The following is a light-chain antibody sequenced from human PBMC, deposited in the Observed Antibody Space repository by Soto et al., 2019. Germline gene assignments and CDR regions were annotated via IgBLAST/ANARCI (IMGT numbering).Light chain of an antibody. CDR1: DIERKN. CDR3: QVWDTTSDHFV. V-gene: IGLV3-21*02. CDR2: DDS. Sequence: SYELTQPPSVSTAPGQTARITCGGNDIERKNVHWYQQKPGQAPVLVVYDDSDRPSGIPERFAGSNSGNTATLTINSVEAGDEGDYFCQVWDTTSDHFVFGTGTKLTVL. J-gene: IGLJ1*01.